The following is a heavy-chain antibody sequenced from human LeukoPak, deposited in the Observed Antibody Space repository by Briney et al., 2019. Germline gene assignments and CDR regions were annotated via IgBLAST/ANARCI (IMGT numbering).Heavy chain of an antibody. CDR2: IYYSGST. V-gene: IGHV4-59*01. D-gene: IGHD6-6*01. Sequence: KASETLSLTCTVSGGSISSYYWSWIRRPPGKGLEWIGYIYYSGSTNYNPSLKSRVTISVDTSKNQFSLKLSSVTAADTAVYYCARGIAARHYFDYWGQGTLVTVSS. J-gene: IGHJ4*02. CDR3: ARGIAARHYFDY. CDR1: GGSISSYY.